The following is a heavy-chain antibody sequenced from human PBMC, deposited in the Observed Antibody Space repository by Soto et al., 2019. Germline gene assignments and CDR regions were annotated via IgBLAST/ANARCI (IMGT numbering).Heavy chain of an antibody. D-gene: IGHD1-1*01. CDR3: ARWNGYGDS. CDR2: FSGSSGNT. V-gene: IGHV3-23*01. J-gene: IGHJ4*02. CDR1: GFSISTYG. Sequence: EVQLLESGGGLAQPGGSLRLSCAASGFSISTYGVTWVRQAPGKGLEWVSGFSGSSGNTYYADSVKGRFTISRDNFKNTVYLQMNSLRAEDTAVYYCARWNGYGDSWGQGTLVTVSS.